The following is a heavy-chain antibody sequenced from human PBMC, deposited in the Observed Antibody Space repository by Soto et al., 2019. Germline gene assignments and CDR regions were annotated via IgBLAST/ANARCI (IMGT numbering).Heavy chain of an antibody. J-gene: IGHJ4*02. Sequence: PGGSLRLSCAASGFTFNHYGMYWVRQAPGKGLEWVALIWYDGSNKYYADSVKCRFTISRDNSKNTLYLQMNSLRADDTAVYYCATDCSDYNCYSNWGQGTLVTVSS. CDR3: ATDCSDYNCYSN. CDR2: IWYDGSNK. CDR1: GFTFNHYG. V-gene: IGHV3-33*01. D-gene: IGHD2-15*01.